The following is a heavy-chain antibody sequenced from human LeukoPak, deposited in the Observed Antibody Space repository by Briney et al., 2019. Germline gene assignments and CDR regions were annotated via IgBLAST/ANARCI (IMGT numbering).Heavy chain of an antibody. V-gene: IGHV3-7*01. CDR2: IDQDGSEK. CDR1: GFTFSRYW. D-gene: IGHD6-13*01. J-gene: IGHJ4*02. Sequence: GGSLRLSCAASGFTFSRYWMTWVRQAPGKGLEWVANIDQDGSEKFYVDSVKGRFTISSDNAKNSLYLQMNSLRVEDTALYYCVRDQGAAGDYWGQGTLVTVSS. CDR3: VRDQGAAGDY.